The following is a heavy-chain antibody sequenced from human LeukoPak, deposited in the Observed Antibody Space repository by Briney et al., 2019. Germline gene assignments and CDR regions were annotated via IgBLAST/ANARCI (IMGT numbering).Heavy chain of an antibody. CDR2: ISGSSSTI. CDR1: GXTFSSYS. V-gene: IGHV3-48*02. CDR3: ARDPGNFDY. D-gene: IGHD6-13*01. J-gene: IGHJ4*02. Sequence: GGSLRLSWAASGXTFSSYSMNWVRQAPGKGLEWVSYISGSSSTIHYAASVKGRFTISRDNAKNSLHLQMNSLRDEDTAVYYCARDPGNFDYWGQGTLVTVSS.